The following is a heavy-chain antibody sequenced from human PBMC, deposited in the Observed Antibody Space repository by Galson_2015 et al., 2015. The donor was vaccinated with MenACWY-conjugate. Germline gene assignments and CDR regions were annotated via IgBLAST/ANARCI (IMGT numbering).Heavy chain of an antibody. D-gene: IGHD3-10*02. Sequence: SVKVSCKASGDTFTTYNLNWVRQAPGQGLQWMGRFIPVLGIANYAQTFQGRVTITADRSTSTVYMEVADLRFDDTAVYYCAGGEMFGDYSFDRWGQGTKVTVSS. V-gene: IGHV1-69*02. CDR1: GDTFTTYN. J-gene: IGHJ3*02. CDR3: AGGEMFGDYSFDR. CDR2: FIPVLGIA.